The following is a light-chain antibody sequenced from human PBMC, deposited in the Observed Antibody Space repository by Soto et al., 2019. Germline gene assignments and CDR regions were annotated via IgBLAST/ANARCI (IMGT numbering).Light chain of an antibody. CDR3: QQLNSRA. CDR1: QTISSW. Sequence: DIEMSTSPSTLHGYVGARVTITCRASQTISSWLAWYQQKPGKAPKLLIYKASSLESGVPSRFSGSGSGTELTLTISSLQPDDFATYYCQQLNSRAVGTGTKVDIK. J-gene: IGKJ3*01. CDR2: KAS. V-gene: IGKV1-5*03.